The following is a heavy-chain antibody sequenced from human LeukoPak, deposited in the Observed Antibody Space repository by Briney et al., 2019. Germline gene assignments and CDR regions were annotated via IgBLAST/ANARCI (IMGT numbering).Heavy chain of an antibody. D-gene: IGHD3-10*02. J-gene: IGHJ4*02. CDR3: ARETVVLYYFDY. CDR1: GGSMSINSYY. CDR2: IYYSGST. V-gene: IGHV4-61*01. Sequence: SETLSLTCRVSGGSMSINSYYWGWIRQPPGKGLEWIGYIYYSGSTNYNPSLKSRVTISVDTSKNQFSLKLSSVTAADTAVYYCARETVVLYYFDYWGQGTPVTVSS.